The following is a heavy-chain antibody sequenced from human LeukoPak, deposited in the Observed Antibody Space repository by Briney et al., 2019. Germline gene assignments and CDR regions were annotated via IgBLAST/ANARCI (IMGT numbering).Heavy chain of an antibody. CDR2: IYYTGST. D-gene: IGHD5-12*01. Sequence: PSETLSLTCAVSGASISGSGYYLGWIRQPPGKGLEWIGNIYYTGSTNYNPSLKSRVTISVDTSKNQFSLKLSSVTAADTAVYYCAVRGYSGYDRGDYNWFDPWGQGTLVTVSS. CDR1: GASISGSGYY. J-gene: IGHJ5*02. V-gene: IGHV4-39*07. CDR3: AVRGYSGYDRGDYNWFDP.